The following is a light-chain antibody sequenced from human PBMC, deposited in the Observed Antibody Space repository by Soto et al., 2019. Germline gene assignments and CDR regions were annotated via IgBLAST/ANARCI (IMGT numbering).Light chain of an antibody. CDR2: WAS. J-gene: IGKJ2*01. CDR3: QQYYSTPPT. V-gene: IGKV4-1*01. Sequence: DIVMTQSPDSLALSLGERATINCKSSQTVLLSSNNKNYLAWYQQKPGQPPKLLIYWASTRESGVPDRFSGSGSGTDFTLTIRSLQAEDVAVYYCQQYYSTPPTFGQGTTLEIK. CDR1: QTVLLSSNNKNY.